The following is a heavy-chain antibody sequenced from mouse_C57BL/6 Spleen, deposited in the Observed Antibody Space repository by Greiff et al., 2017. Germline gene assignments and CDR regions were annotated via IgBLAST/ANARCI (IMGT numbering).Heavy chain of an antibody. CDR1: GYVFSSSW. CDR2: SYPGDGVT. J-gene: IGHJ4*01. Sequence: VQLQESGPELVKPGASVKISCKASGYVFSSSWMTWVKQGPGMGFEGTGRSYPGDGVTNYKGKFKGKATLTADKSSSTAYMQLSSLTSEYSAVYFCARGSSGSYAMDYWGQGTSVTVSS. D-gene: IGHD3-2*02. V-gene: IGHV1-82*01. CDR3: ARGSSGSYAMDY.